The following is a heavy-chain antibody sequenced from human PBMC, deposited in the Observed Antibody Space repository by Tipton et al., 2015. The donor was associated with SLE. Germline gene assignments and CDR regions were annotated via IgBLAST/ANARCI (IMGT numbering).Heavy chain of an antibody. Sequence: PGLVKPSETLSLTCTVSGGSISSYYWSWIRQPPGKGLEWIGYLYYSGSTNYNPSLKSRVTISVDTSKNQFSLKLSSVTAADTAVYYCARDRLGIGIDYWGQGTLVTVSS. V-gene: IGHV4-59*01. CDR1: GGSISSYY. D-gene: IGHD7-27*01. CDR3: ARDRLGIGIDY. CDR2: LYYSGST. J-gene: IGHJ4*02.